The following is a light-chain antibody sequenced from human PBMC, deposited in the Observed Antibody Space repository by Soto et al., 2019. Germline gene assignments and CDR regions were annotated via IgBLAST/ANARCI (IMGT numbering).Light chain of an antibody. V-gene: IGKV3-15*01. CDR2: GAS. J-gene: IGKJ2*01. Sequence: EIVMTQSPATLSLSPGERAALSCRASQSISSELAWYQQKPGQPPRLLIYGASTRATGVPDRFTGSGSGSDFTLNISGLQSEDFAVYYCQQGHNWPLTFCQGTRLEI. CDR1: QSISSE. CDR3: QQGHNWPLT.